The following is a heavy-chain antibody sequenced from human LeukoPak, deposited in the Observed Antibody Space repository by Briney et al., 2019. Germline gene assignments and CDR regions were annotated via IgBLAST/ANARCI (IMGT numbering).Heavy chain of an antibody. V-gene: IGHV3-30*18. J-gene: IGHJ3*02. CDR2: ISYDGSNK. CDR3: AKEDPQGGAFDI. Sequence: GGSLRLSCAASGFTFSSYGMHWVRQAPGKGLEWVAVISYDGSNKYYADSVKGRFTISRDNSKNTLYLQMNSLRAEDTAVYCCAKEDPQGGAFDIWGQGTMVTVSS. D-gene: IGHD1-26*01. CDR1: GFTFSSYG.